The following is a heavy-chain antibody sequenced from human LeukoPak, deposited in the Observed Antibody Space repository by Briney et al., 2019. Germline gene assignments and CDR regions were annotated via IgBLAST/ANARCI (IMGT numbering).Heavy chain of an antibody. CDR2: ISSDESIT. J-gene: IGHJ4*02. Sequence: GGSLRLSCAASGFTFSNYWMHWVRQAPGKGLVWVSRISSDESITSYADFVKGRFTISRDNAKNTLSLQMNGLRAEDTAVYYCARVSLSSGCLSNWGQGTLVTVSS. CDR1: GFTFSNYW. CDR3: ARVSLSSGCLSN. V-gene: IGHV3-74*01. D-gene: IGHD6-19*01.